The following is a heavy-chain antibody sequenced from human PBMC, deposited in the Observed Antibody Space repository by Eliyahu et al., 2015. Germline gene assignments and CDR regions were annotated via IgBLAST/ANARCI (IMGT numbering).Heavy chain of an antibody. D-gene: IGHD3-9*01. J-gene: IGHJ4*02. V-gene: IGHV4-59*08. CDR3: AGADILTASVEDY. Sequence: VQLQESGPGLVKPSETLSLTCTVSGXSISRYYWXWIRQPPGKGLEWIGYXYXSGSTNYNPSLKSRVTISVDTSKNQFSLKLSSVTAADTAVYYCAGADILTASVEDYWGQGTLVTVSS. CDR1: GXSISRYY. CDR2: XYXSGST.